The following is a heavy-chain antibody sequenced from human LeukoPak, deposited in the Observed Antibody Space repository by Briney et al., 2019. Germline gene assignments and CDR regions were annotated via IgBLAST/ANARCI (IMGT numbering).Heavy chain of an antibody. CDR2: ISYSGTT. V-gene: IGHV4-59*11. J-gene: IGHJ4*02. D-gene: IGHD1-1*01. CDR3: ARLYTTSVFDY. CDR1: GASIASHY. Sequence: PSETLSLTCAVSGASIASHYWSWIRQPREKGLQWIAYISYSGTTHSNPSLKSRVTISVDASKSQFSLKLSSVTAADTAVYYCARLYTTSVFDYWGQGTLVTVSS.